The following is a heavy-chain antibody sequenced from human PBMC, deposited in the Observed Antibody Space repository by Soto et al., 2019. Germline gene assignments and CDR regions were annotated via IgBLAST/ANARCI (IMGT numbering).Heavy chain of an antibody. Sequence: SETLSLTCTVSGGSISNYYWTWVRQPPGKGLEWIGYVYYSGSTNYNPSLESRVTISIDASKNQFSLKMKSVTAADTAVYYCVRDYLLTGFDPWGQGALVTVS. J-gene: IGHJ5*02. V-gene: IGHV4-59*01. D-gene: IGHD3-9*01. CDR2: VYYSGST. CDR1: GGSISNYY. CDR3: VRDYLLTGFDP.